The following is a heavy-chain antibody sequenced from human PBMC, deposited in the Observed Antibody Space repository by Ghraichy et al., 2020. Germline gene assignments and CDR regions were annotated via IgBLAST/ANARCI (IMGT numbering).Heavy chain of an antibody. CDR1: GFTFSSYA. D-gene: IGHD2-8*01. V-gene: IGHV3-23*01. J-gene: IGHJ2*01. Sequence: GGSLRLSCAASGFTFSSYAMSWVRQAPGKGLEWVSAISGSGGSTYYADSVKGRFTISRDNSKNTLYLQMNSLRAEDTAVYYCAKEGSRVMVYETPHWYFDLWGRGTLVNVSS. CDR2: ISGSGGST. CDR3: AKEGSRVMVYETPHWYFDL.